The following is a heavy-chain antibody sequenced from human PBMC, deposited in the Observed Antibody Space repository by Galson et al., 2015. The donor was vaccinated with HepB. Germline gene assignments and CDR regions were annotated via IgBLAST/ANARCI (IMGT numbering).Heavy chain of an antibody. D-gene: IGHD6-25*01. Sequence: SLRLSCAASGFIFDTYSMNWVRQAPGKGLEWISYISSRGTTVYYADSVKGRFTVSRDNAKNSLYLQMNSLRDEDTAVYYCARDRAVVAAAAIENDYWGQGTLVSVSS. CDR3: ARDRAVVAAAAIENDY. CDR1: GFIFDTYS. V-gene: IGHV3-48*02. J-gene: IGHJ4*02. CDR2: ISSRGTTV.